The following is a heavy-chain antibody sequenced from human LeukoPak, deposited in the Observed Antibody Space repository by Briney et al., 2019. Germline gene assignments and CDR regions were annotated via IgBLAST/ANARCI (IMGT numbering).Heavy chain of an antibody. CDR2: INPNSGGT. D-gene: IGHD4/OR15-4a*01. CDR3: ARLTMTMVPKARTDGY. V-gene: IGHV1-2*06. CDR1: GGTFSSYA. J-gene: IGHJ4*02. Sequence: ASVKVSCKASGGTFSSYAISWVRQAPGQGLEWMGRINPNSGGTNYAQKFQGRVTMTRDTSISTAYMELSRLRSDDTAVYYCARLTMTMVPKARTDGYWGQGTLVTVSS.